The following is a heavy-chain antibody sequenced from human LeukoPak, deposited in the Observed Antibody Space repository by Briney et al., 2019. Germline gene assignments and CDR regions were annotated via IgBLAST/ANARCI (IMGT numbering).Heavy chain of an antibody. D-gene: IGHD1-26*01. Sequence: SETLSLTCTVSGGSISSYYWSWIRQPPGKGLEWIGSIYYSGSTYYNPSLKSRVTISVDTSKNQFSLKLSSVTAADTAVYYCARLGGSLNYWGQGTLVTVSS. V-gene: IGHV4-39*01. CDR2: IYYSGST. CDR3: ARLGGSLNY. J-gene: IGHJ4*02. CDR1: GGSISSYY.